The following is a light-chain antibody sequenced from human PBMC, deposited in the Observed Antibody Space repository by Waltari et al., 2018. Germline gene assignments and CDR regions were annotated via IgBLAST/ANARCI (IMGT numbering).Light chain of an antibody. CDR3: QTWDPDTVV. CDR1: SEHSAYA. J-gene: IGLJ2*01. Sequence: QLAVTQSPSASASLGASVKLTCTLSSEHSAYAIAWHQHQPEKGPRFLMKIDGGGGHPKGDGIPDRFACFSSGAERYLTISSLQYEDEAAYYCQTWDPDTVVFGGGTKLTV. CDR2: IDGGGGH. V-gene: IGLV4-69*01.